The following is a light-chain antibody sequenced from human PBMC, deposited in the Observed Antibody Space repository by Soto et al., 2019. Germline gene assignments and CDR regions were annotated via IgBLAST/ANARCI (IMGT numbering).Light chain of an antibody. Sequence: QSVLTQPASVSGSPGQSITISCTGTSSDVGGYNYVSWYQQHPGKATKLMIYDVSNRPSGVSNRFFGSKSGNTASLTISGLQAEDEADYYCSSYTSSSTPLYVFGTGTKVTVL. CDR3: SSYTSSSTPLYV. CDR2: DVS. V-gene: IGLV2-14*03. J-gene: IGLJ1*01. CDR1: SSDVGGYNY.